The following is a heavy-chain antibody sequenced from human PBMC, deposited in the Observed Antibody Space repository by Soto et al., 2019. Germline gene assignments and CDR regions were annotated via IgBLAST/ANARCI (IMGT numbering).Heavy chain of an antibody. CDR3: ARDPPPPDY. CDR1: GYTFASYA. CDR2: ISAYNGNT. J-gene: IGHJ4*02. V-gene: IGHV1-18*01. Sequence: QVQLVQSGAEVKKPGASVKVYCKASGYTFASYAISWMRQAPRQGLEWMGWISAYNGNTNYAQQLQGRVTMTTDTSTRTAYMGLRRLTWVDTAVYSCARDPPPPDYWGPGTLVTVSS.